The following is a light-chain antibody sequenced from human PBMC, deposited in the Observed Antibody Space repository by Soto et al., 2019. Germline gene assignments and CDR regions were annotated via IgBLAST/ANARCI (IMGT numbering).Light chain of an antibody. Sequence: EIVMTQSPATLSVSPGERATLSCRASQSVSSFVAWYQQKPGQPPRLLIFGASTRATGVPARFGGSGSGTEFTLTISSLQSEDFAVYYCQQYNNWPLTFGGGTEVEIE. J-gene: IGKJ4*01. CDR3: QQYNNWPLT. CDR2: GAS. V-gene: IGKV3-15*01. CDR1: QSVSSF.